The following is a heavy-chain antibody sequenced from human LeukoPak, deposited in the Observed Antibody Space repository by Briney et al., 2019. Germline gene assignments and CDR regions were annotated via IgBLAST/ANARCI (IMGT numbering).Heavy chain of an antibody. V-gene: IGHV3-23*01. D-gene: IGHD3-10*01. CDR2: VADSGGRT. J-gene: IGHJ4*02. CDR1: GFTFSTYA. CDR3: ARDFGYF. Sequence: GGSLRLSCAASGFTFSTYAMSWVRQAPGKGLEWVSGVADSGGRTYYADSVKGRFTISRDNSKNSLYLQMNSLRAEDTAVYYCARDFGYFWGQGTLVTVSS.